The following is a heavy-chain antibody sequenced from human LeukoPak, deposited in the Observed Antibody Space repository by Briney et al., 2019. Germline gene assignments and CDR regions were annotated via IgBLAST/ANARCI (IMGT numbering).Heavy chain of an antibody. V-gene: IGHV6-1*01. D-gene: IGHD3-3*01. CDR1: GDSVSSNSAA. CDR2: TYYRSKWYN. CDR3: ARYLEYYAFWSGSPWSAWFDP. J-gene: IGHJ5*02. Sequence: SQTLSLTCAISGDSVSSNSAAWNWIRQSPSRGLEWLGRTYYRSKWYNDYAVSVKSRITINPDTSKNQFSLQLNSVTPEDTAVYYCARYLEYYAFWSGSPWSAWFDPWGQGTLVTVSS.